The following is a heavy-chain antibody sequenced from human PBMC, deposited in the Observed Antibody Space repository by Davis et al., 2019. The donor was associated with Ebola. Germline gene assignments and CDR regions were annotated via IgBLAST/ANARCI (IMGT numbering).Heavy chain of an antibody. CDR1: GFTFSSYG. CDR3: AREPNSFDF. Sequence: GESLKISCAASGFTFSSYGMHWVRQAPGKGLEWVAVIWYDGSNKYYADSVKGRFTISRDNAKNSLFLQMNSLRADDTGLYFCAREPNSFDFWGQGALVTVST. CDR2: IWYDGSNK. V-gene: IGHV3-33*01. J-gene: IGHJ4*02.